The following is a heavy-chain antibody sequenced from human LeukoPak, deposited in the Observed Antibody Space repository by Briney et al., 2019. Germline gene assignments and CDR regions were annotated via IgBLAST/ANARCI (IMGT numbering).Heavy chain of an antibody. CDR3: ARVVMITFGGVIGNWFDP. D-gene: IGHD3-16*02. CDR2: IYYSGST. V-gene: IGHV4-59*01. CDR1: GGSFSGYY. J-gene: IGHJ5*02. Sequence: TSETLSLTCAVYGGSFSGYYWSWIRQPPGKGLEWIGYIYYSGSTNYNPSLKSRVTISVDTSKNQFSLKLSSVTAADTAVYYCARVVMITFGGVIGNWFDPWGQGTLVTVSS.